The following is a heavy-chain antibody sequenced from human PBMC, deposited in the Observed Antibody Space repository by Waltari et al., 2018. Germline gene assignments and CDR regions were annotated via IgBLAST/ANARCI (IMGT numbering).Heavy chain of an antibody. V-gene: IGHV3-23*01. J-gene: IGHJ4*02. D-gene: IGHD6-19*01. Sequence: EVQLLESGGGLVQPGGSLRVSCAASGFTFSSYAMSWVRQGPGKWLGLVSGMMGVGDRTYYADSGKGLFTIPRDNSTNTVNPQMNSLRAEDTCVYYCANVASCHSSGWQYWGQGTLVTVSS. CDR2: MMGVGDRT. CDR3: ANVASCHSSGWQY. CDR1: GFTFSSYA.